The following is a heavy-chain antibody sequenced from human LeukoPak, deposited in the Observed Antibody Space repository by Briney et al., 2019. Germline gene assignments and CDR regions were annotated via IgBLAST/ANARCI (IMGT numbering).Heavy chain of an antibody. CDR2: INPSGGST. V-gene: IGHV1-46*01. D-gene: IGHD2-21*01. CDR3: AREKTYSVDTRYYYYYYYMDV. Sequence: ASVKVSCKASGYTFTSYYMHWVRQAPGQGLEWMGIINPSGGSTSYAQKFQGRVTMTRDMSTSTVYMELSSLRSEDTAVYYCAREKTYSVDTRYYYYYYYMDVWGKGTTVTVSS. CDR1: GYTFTSYY. J-gene: IGHJ6*03.